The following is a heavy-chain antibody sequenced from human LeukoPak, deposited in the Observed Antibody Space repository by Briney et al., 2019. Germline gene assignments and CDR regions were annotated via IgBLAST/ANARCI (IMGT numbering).Heavy chain of an antibody. V-gene: IGHV3-23*01. CDR1: GFTFSSYA. J-gene: IGHJ4*02. CDR2: ISGSGANT. D-gene: IGHD3-22*01. CDR3: AQNYYDSSGHFDY. Sequence: GGSLRLSCAASGFTFSSYAMSWVRQAPGKGLEWVSTISGSGANTYYADSVKGRFTVSRDNSKNTLYLQMNSLRAEDTAVYYCAQNYYDSSGHFDYWGQGTLVTVSS.